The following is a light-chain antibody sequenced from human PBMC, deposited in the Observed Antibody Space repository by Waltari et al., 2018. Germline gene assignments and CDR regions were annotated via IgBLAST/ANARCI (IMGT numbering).Light chain of an antibody. V-gene: IGLV2-8*01. CDR1: SGDIGTYDH. CDR2: AVT. CDR3: SSYAGNYIYV. J-gene: IGLJ1*01. Sequence: QSALTQPPSASGSPGQSVTISCTGTSGDIGTYDHVSWYQQHPGKAPKVIVYAVTKRPSGVPDLVSGSKSGDTAFLTVSGLQAEDEADYYCSSYAGNYIYVFGTGTEVTVL.